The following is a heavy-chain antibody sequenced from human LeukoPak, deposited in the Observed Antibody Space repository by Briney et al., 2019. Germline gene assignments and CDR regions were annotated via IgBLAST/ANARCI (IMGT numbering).Heavy chain of an antibody. V-gene: IGHV3-23*01. CDR1: GFTFSNYG. Sequence: PGGSLRLSCAAPGFTFSNYGMHWVRRAPGKGLEWISAISGSGGATHYADSVKGRFTISRDNSTNTLYLQMNSLRAEDTAIYYCVRGCSDTCYRFDYWGQGTLVTVSS. CDR2: ISGSGGAT. J-gene: IGHJ4*02. CDR3: VRGCSDTCYRFDY. D-gene: IGHD2-15*01.